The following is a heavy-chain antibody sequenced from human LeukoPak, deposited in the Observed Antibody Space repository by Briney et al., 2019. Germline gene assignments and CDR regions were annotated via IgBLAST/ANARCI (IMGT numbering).Heavy chain of an antibody. CDR3: ARRFGSGWFPRGFDY. CDR2: IYYSGST. V-gene: IGHV4-39*01. Sequence: PSETLSLTCTVSGGSISSSSYYWGWIRQPPGKGLECIGCIYYSGSTYYNPSLKSRVTISVDTSKNQFSLKLSSVTAADTAVYYCARRFGSGWFPRGFDYWGQGTLVTVSS. D-gene: IGHD6-19*01. J-gene: IGHJ4*02. CDR1: GGSISSSSYY.